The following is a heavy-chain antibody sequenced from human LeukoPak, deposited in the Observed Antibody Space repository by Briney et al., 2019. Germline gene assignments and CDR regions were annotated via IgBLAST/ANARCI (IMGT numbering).Heavy chain of an antibody. Sequence: PGGSLRLSCAASGFTFSDFYMSWIRQAPGKGLEWVSYISSSGTTIYYADSVKGRFTISRDNAKNSLYLQMNNLRAEDTAVYYCTRDRWGKYYFDYWGQGTLVTVSS. CDR1: GFTFSDFY. CDR2: ISSSGTTI. V-gene: IGHV3-11*01. J-gene: IGHJ4*02. CDR3: TRDRWGKYYFDY. D-gene: IGHD7-27*01.